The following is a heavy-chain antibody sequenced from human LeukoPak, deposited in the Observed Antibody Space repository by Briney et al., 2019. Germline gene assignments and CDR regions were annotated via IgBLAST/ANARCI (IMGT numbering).Heavy chain of an antibody. CDR3: ATEAYSGYGSFDY. V-gene: IGHV4-34*01. J-gene: IGHJ4*02. Sequence: SETLSLTRAVYGGSFRGYYWSWIRQPPGKGLEWIGEINHSGSTNYNPSLKSRVTISVDTSKNQFSLKLSSVTATDTAVYYCATEAYSGYGSFDYWGQGTLVTVSS. CDR2: INHSGST. CDR1: GGSFRGYY. D-gene: IGHD5-12*01.